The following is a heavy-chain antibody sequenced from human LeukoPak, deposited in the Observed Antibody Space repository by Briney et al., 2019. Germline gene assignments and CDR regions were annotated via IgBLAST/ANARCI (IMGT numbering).Heavy chain of an antibody. J-gene: IGHJ4*02. V-gene: IGHV4-39*07. CDR1: DGSINSDTYY. CDR2: IHPGGNT. Sequence: SETLSLTCSVSDGSINSDTYYWGWIRQPPGKGLEWIASIHPGGNTFYNPSLKSRVTISLDTSKNQFSMKMNSVTAADTAVYYCAKMGNPATVTADYWGQGILVTVSS. CDR3: AKMGNPATVTADY. D-gene: IGHD4-17*01.